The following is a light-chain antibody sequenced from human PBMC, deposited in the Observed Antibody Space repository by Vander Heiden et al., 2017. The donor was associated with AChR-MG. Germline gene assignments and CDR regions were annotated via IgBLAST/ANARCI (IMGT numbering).Light chain of an antibody. V-gene: IGLV1-40*01. CDR3: QSYDVSLSAAV. CDR1: SSNMGAAYD. Sequence: QSALTHPPSVAGAPGQRVTISCTGTSSNMGAAYDVHWYQHLPGTAPKLLIYGNSNRPSGVPDRFSASKSDTSASLAVTGLHTDDEAVYYCQSYDVSLSAAVFGGGTKLTVL. J-gene: IGLJ2*01. CDR2: GNS.